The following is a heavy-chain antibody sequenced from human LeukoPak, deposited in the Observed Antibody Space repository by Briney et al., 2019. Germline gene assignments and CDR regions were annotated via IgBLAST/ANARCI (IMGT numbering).Heavy chain of an antibody. CDR3: ARTYSSGWSYFDY. CDR1: GGSFSGYY. V-gene: IGHV4-34*01. CDR2: INHSGST. D-gene: IGHD6-19*01. Sequence: SETLSLTCAVYGGSFSGYYWSWIRQPPGKGLEWIGEINHSGSTNYNPSLKSRVTISVDTSKNQFSLKLSSVTAADTAVYYCARTYSSGWSYFDYWGQGTLVTVSS. J-gene: IGHJ4*02.